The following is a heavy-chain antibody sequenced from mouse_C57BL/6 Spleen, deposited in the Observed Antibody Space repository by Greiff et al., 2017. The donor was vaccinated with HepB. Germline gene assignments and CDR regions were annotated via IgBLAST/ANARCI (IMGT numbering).Heavy chain of an antibody. CDR1: GYTFTSYW. V-gene: IGHV1-52*01. D-gene: IGHD4-1*01. CDR2: IDPSDSET. J-gene: IGHJ4*01. CDR3: ARLGVTGGVYAMDY. Sequence: QVQLQQPGAELVRPGSSVKLSCKASGYTFTSYWMHWVKQRPIQGLEWIGNIDPSDSETHYNQKFKDKATLTVDKSSSTAYMQLSSLTSEDSAVYYCARLGVTGGVYAMDYWGQGTSVTVSS.